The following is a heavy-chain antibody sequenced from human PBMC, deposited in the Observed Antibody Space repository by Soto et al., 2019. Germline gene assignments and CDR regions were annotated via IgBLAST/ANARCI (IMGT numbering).Heavy chain of an antibody. J-gene: IGHJ4*02. CDR1: GYTFTSYY. D-gene: IGHD2-2*01. CDR2: INPSGGST. V-gene: IGHV1-46*01. CDR3: ARGSIPSGATNRGFDY. Sequence: QVQLVQSGAEVKKPGASVKVSCKASGYTFTSYYVHWVRQAPGQGLEWMGIINPSGGSTSYAQKFQGRVTMTRDTSTSTVYMELSSLRSEDTAVYYCARGSIPSGATNRGFDYWGQGTLVTVSS.